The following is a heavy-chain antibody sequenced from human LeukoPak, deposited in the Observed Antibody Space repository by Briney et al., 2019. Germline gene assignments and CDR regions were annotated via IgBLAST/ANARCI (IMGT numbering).Heavy chain of an antibody. CDR2: IYYSGST. V-gene: IGHV4-39*07. D-gene: IGHD5-18*01. CDR1: GGSISSSSYS. CDR3: ARGVDTAMVSGGYNWFDP. Sequence: SETLSLTCTVSGGSISSSSYSWGWIRQPPGKGLEWIGSIYYSGSTYYNPSLKSRVTISVDTSKNQFSLKLSSVTAADTAVYYCARGVDTAMVSGGYNWFDPWGQGTLVTVSS. J-gene: IGHJ5*02.